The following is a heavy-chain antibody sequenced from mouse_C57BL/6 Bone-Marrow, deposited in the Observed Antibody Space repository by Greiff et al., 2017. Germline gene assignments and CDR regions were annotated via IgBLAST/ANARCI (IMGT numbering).Heavy chain of an antibody. CDR3: ARGSGYPGRAMDY. CDR2: INPSSGYT. J-gene: IGHJ4*01. D-gene: IGHD3-2*02. CDR1: GYTFTSYR. V-gene: IGHV1-4*01. Sequence: QVQLQQSGAELARPGDSVKMSCKASGYTFTSYRMHWVKQRPGQGLEWIGYINPSSGYTKYNQKFKDKATLTADKSSRTAYMQLSSLTSEHSAVYYCARGSGYPGRAMDYWGQGTTVTVSS.